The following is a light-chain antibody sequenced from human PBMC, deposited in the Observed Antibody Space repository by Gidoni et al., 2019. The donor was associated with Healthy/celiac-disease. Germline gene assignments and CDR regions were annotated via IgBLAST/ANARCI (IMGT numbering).Light chain of an antibody. V-gene: IGKV1-39*01. CDR3: QQSYSTPFT. Sequence: SPLSASVGDRVTITCRASQSISSYLNWYQQKPGKAPKLLIYAASSLQSGVPSRVSGSGSGTDFTLTISSLQPEDFATYYCQQSYSTPFTFGPGTKVDIK. CDR1: QSISSY. CDR2: AAS. J-gene: IGKJ3*01.